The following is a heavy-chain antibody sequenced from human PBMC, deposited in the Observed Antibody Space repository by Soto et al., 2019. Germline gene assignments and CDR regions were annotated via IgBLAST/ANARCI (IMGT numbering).Heavy chain of an antibody. CDR1: GGSISNSY. Sequence: QVQLQESGPGLVKSSETLSPTCTVSGGSISNSYWSWIRQPPGKGLEWIGFIFRTGSTNYNPSVKSRVTMSVDTSKNQFSLNLRSVTAADTAVYYCARPSKEWLANDAFDIWGQGTMVTVSS. D-gene: IGHD6-19*01. CDR3: ARPSKEWLANDAFDI. J-gene: IGHJ3*02. V-gene: IGHV4-59*08. CDR2: IFRTGST.